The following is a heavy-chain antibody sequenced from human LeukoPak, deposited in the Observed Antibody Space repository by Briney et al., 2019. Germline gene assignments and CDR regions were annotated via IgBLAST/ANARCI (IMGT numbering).Heavy chain of an antibody. V-gene: IGHV3-21*01. CDR1: GFTFNSYA. Sequence: PGGSLRLSCAASGFTFNSYAMSWVRQAPGKGLEWVSSISRSSRDIYYVDSVKGRFTISRDNAKNALSLQMNSLRAEDTAVYYCARNKPGADSSGYSSFHYYYYGMDVWGQGTTVTVSS. J-gene: IGHJ6*02. CDR3: ARNKPGADSSGYSSFHYYYYGMDV. D-gene: IGHD3-22*01. CDR2: ISRSSRDI.